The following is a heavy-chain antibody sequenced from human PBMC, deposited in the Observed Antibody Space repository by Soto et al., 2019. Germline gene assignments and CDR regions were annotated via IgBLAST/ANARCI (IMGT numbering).Heavy chain of an antibody. Sequence: QVQLVQSGAEVKKPGSSVKVSCKASGGTFSSYAISWVRQASGQGLEWMGGIIPIFGTANYAQKFQGRVTITADDSTRTAYMELSSLRSEDTAVYYCARHVPAAGYYYGMDVWGQGTTVTVSS. CDR3: ARHVPAAGYYYGMDV. D-gene: IGHD2-2*01. V-gene: IGHV1-69*12. CDR1: GGTFSSYA. CDR2: IIPIFGTA. J-gene: IGHJ6*02.